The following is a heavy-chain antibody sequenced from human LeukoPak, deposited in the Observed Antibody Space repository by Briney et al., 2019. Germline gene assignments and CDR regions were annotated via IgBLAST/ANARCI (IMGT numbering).Heavy chain of an antibody. CDR1: GFTFSSYA. Sequence: GGSLRLSCAASGFTFSSYAMGWVRQAPGKGLEWVSAISGSGGSTYYADSVKGRFTISRDNSKNTLYLQMNSLRAEDTAVYYCAKDPRDIAARPRGYFQHWGQGTLVTVSS. CDR3: AKDPRDIAARPRGYFQH. J-gene: IGHJ1*01. D-gene: IGHD6-6*01. V-gene: IGHV3-23*01. CDR2: ISGSGGST.